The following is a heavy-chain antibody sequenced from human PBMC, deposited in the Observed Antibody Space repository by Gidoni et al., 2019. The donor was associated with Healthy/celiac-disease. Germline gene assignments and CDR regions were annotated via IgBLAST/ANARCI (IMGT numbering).Heavy chain of an antibody. Sequence: EVQLLESGGGLVQPGGSLRLSCAASGFTFSGYAIIRVPQGPGKGLEWVSGISASRGSTYYADSVKGRFTISRDNSKNTLYLQMSSLRAEDTAVYYCAKDDQPYSSTLGVFDYWGQGTLVTVSS. CDR3: AKDDQPYSSTLGVFDY. J-gene: IGHJ4*02. CDR1: GFTFSGYA. V-gene: IGHV3-23*01. D-gene: IGHD4-4*01. CDR2: ISASRGST.